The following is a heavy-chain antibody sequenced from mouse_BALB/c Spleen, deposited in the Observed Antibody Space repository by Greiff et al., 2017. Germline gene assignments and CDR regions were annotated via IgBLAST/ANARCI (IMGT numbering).Heavy chain of an antibody. CDR2: IRNKANGYTT. V-gene: IGHV7-3*02. J-gene: IGHJ4*01. CDR1: GFTFTDYY. Sequence: EVKLVESGGGLVQPGGSLRLSCATSGFTFTDYYMSWVRQPPGKALEWLGFIRNKANGYTTEYSASVKGRFTISRDNSQSILYLQMNTLRAEDSATYYCARGRDFSPYYAMDYWGQGTSVTVSS. CDR3: ARGRDFSPYYAMDY.